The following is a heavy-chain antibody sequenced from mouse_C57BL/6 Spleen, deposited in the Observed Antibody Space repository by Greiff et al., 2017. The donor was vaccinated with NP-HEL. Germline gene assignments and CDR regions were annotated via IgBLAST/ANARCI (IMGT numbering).Heavy chain of an antibody. CDR3: ARGETVVATDYAMDY. J-gene: IGHJ4*01. CDR2: IYPRSGNT. V-gene: IGHV1-81*01. CDR1: GYTFTSYG. Sequence: QVHVKQSGAELARPGASVKLSCKASGYTFTSYGISWVKQRTGQGLEWIGEIYPRSGNTYYNEKFKGQATLTAAKTSSTAYMELRSLTSEDSAVYCCARGETVVATDYAMDYWGQGTSVTVSS. D-gene: IGHD1-1*01.